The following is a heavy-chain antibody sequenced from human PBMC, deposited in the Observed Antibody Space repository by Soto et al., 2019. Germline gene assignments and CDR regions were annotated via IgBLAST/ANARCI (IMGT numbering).Heavy chain of an antibody. CDR2: ISPYNGRT. J-gene: IGHJ6*02. CDR1: GYTFTSYG. Sequence: ASVKVSCKASGYTFTSYGISWVRQAPGQGPEWMGWISPYNGRTNYAEKFQGRVTMATDTTTSTAYLDLRSLRSDDTALYFCVRDEDSSEGYGMDVWGQGTAVTVSS. V-gene: IGHV1-18*04. CDR3: VRDEDSSEGYGMDV. D-gene: IGHD3-22*01.